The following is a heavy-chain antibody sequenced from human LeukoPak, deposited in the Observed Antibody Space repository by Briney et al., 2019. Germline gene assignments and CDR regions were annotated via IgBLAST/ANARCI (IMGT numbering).Heavy chain of an antibody. CDR1: GGSISSSSYY. CDR3: ARHGSGSHDYCFDY. V-gene: IGHV4-39*01. Sequence: SETLSLTCTVSGGSISSSSYYWGWIRQPPGKGLEWIGSIYYSGSTYYNPSLKSRVTISVDTSKNQFSLKLSSVTAADTAVYYCARHGSGSHDYCFDYWGQGTLVTVSS. J-gene: IGHJ4*02. CDR2: IYYSGST. D-gene: IGHD1-26*01.